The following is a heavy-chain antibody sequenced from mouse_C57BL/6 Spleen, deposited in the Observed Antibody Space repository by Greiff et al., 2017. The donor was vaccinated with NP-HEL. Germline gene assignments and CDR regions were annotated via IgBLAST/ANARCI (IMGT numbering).Heavy chain of an antibody. CDR2: ISSGSSTI. CDR3: ARHYYDYDEGYFDY. CDR1: GFTFSDYE. J-gene: IGHJ2*01. V-gene: IGHV5-17*01. Sequence: EVHLVESGGGLVKPGGSLKLSCAASGFTFSDYEMHWVRQAPEKGLAWVAYISSGSSTIYYADTVTGRFTISRDNAKNTLCLQMTSLRSEDTAMYYCARHYYDYDEGYFDYWGQGTTLTVSS. D-gene: IGHD2-4*01.